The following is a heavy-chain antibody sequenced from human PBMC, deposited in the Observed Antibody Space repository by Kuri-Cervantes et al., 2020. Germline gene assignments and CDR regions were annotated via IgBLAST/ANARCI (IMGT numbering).Heavy chain of an antibody. D-gene: IGHD3-10*01. CDR3: ARAWFGEFGGYFDY. Sequence: SETLSLTCTVSGYSISSGYYWGWIRQPPGKGLEWIGSIYYSGSTYYNPSLKSRVTISVDTSKNQFSLKLSSVTAADTAVYYCARAWFGEFGGYFDYWGQGTLVTVSS. V-gene: IGHV4-38-2*02. CDR1: GYSISSGYY. CDR2: IYYSGST. J-gene: IGHJ4*02.